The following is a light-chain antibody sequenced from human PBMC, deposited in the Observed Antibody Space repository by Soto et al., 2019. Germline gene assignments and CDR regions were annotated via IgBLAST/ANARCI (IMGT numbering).Light chain of an antibody. CDR1: QSVSSSF. Sequence: EIVLTQSPGTLSLSPGERATLSCRASQSVSSSFLAWYQQKPGQAPRHLIYSASSRATGIPDRFSGSGSGTDFTLAVSRLEPEDFAVYYCQQYGRSPWTFGQGTKLEIK. CDR2: SAS. V-gene: IGKV3-20*01. CDR3: QQYGRSPWT. J-gene: IGKJ1*01.